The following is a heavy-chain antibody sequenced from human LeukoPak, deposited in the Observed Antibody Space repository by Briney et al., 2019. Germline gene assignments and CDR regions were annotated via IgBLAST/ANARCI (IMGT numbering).Heavy chain of an antibody. Sequence: PGGPLRLSCAASGFTFDDYAMRWVRQAPGKGLEWVSGISWNSGSIGYADSVKGRFTISRDNAKNSLYLQMNSLRAEDTALYYCAKGGDDSSGYYRLAYFDYWGQGTLVTVSS. V-gene: IGHV3-9*01. CDR2: ISWNSGSI. CDR1: GFTFDDYA. CDR3: AKGGDDSSGYYRLAYFDY. J-gene: IGHJ4*02. D-gene: IGHD3-22*01.